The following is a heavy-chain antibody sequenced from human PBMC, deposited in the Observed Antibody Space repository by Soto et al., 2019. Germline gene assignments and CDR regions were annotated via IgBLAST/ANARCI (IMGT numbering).Heavy chain of an antibody. D-gene: IGHD2-8*01. CDR3: ARNGDCTRPGCIVGWFDP. V-gene: IGHV1-18*01. CDR2: ISAYNGNT. J-gene: IGHJ5*02. Sequence: ASVKVSCKTSGYTFTGYGISWVRQAPGQGLEWMGWISAYNGNTNYAQKLQGRVTMTTDTSTSTAYMELRSLRSDDTAMYYCARNGDCTRPGCIVGWFDPWGPGTLVTVSS. CDR1: GYTFTGYG.